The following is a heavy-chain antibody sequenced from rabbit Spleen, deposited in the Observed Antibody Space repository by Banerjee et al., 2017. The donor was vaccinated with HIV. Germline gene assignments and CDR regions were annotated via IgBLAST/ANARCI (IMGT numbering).Heavy chain of an antibody. Sequence: QLKESGGGLVQPGGSLKLSCKVSGFDFSSYYMTWVRQAPGKGLEWTGYIDPVFGNTYYASWVNGRFTISSHNAQNTLYLQLNSLTAADTATYFCARDLDGVIGWNFGWWGPGTLVTVS. CDR2: IDPVFGNT. D-gene: IGHD1-1*01. CDR1: GFDFSSYY. J-gene: IGHJ4*01. V-gene: IGHV1S7*01. CDR3: ARDLDGVIGWNFGW.